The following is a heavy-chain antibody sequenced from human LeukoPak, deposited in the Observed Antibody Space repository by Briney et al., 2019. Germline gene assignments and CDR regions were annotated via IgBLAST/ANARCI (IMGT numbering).Heavy chain of an antibody. CDR2: INPNSGGT. D-gene: IGHD2-2*01. J-gene: IGHJ5*02. CDR3: ARVLVVPAAMGGWFDP. CDR1: GYTFTGYY. Sequence: ASVKVSCKASGYTFTGYYMHWVRQAPGQGLEWMGWINPNSGGTNYAQKFQGRVTMTRDTSISTAYMELSRLRSDDTAVYYCARVLVVPAAMGGWFDPWGQGTLVTVSS. V-gene: IGHV1-2*02.